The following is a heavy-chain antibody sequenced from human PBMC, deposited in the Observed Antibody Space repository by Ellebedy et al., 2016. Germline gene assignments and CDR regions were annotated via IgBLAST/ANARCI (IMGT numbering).Heavy chain of an antibody. CDR3: TTDRQWLVHYYYYYMDV. D-gene: IGHD6-19*01. V-gene: IGHV3-15*01. J-gene: IGHJ6*03. CDR1: GFTFSNAW. Sequence: GGSLRLSCAASGFTFSNAWMSWVRQAPGKGLEWVGRIKSKTDGGTTDYAAPVKGRFTISRDDSKNTLYLQMNSLKTEDTAVYYCTTDRQWLVHYYYYYMDVWGKGTTVTVSS. CDR2: IKSKTDGGTT.